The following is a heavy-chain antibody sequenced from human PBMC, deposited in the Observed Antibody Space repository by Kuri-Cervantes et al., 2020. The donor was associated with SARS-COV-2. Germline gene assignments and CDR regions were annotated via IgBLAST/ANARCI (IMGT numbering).Heavy chain of an antibody. Sequence: SETLSLTCTVSGGSISSYYRSWIRQPPGKGLEWIGYIYYSGSTNYNPSLKSRVTISVDTSKNQFSLKLSSVTAADTAVYYCARANYYYDSSGRGCYFDYWGQGTLVTVSS. J-gene: IGHJ4*02. CDR3: ARANYYYDSSGRGCYFDY. CDR2: IYYSGST. CDR1: GGSISSYY. V-gene: IGHV4-59*01. D-gene: IGHD3-22*01.